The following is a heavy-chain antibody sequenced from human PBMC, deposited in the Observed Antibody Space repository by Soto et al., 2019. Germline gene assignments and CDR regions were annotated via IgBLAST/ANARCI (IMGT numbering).Heavy chain of an antibody. J-gene: IGHJ4*02. CDR1: GYTLTELS. Sequence: ASVKVSCKASGYTLTELSMHWVRQAPGKGLEWMGGFDPEDGETIYAQKFQGRVTMTEDTSTDTAYMELSSLRSEDTAVYYCAXDLYVYYYDRRGMTRNYWGQGTLVTVSS. CDR2: FDPEDGET. CDR3: AXDLYVYYYDRRGMTRNY. D-gene: IGHD3-22*01. V-gene: IGHV1-24*01.